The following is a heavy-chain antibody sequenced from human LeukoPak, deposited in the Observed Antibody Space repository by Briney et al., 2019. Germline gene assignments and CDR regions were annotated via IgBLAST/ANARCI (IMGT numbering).Heavy chain of an antibody. CDR1: GFTFSACE. V-gene: IGHV3-48*03. CDR2: ISRSSSTR. D-gene: IGHD3-10*01. J-gene: IGHJ3*02. Sequence: PGGSLRLSCAISGFTFSACELTWVRQAPGEGLEWVSYISRSSSTRYYADSVKGRFTISRDNAKNSLYLQMNSLRAEDTAVYYCARVATMVRVPLDALDIWGQGTMVSVSS. CDR3: ARVATMVRVPLDALDI.